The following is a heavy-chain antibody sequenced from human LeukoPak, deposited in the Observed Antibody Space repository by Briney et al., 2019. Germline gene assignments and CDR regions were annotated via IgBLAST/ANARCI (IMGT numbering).Heavy chain of an antibody. D-gene: IGHD2-2*01. CDR1: GFTFSSYW. CDR3: ARLGGYCSSTSCSSTNWFDP. CDR2: IKQDGSEK. J-gene: IGHJ5*02. Sequence: GGSLRLSCAASGFTFSSYWMSWVRQAPGKGLEWVANIKQDGSEKYYVDSVKDRFTISRDNAKNSLYLQMNSLRAEDTAVYYCARLGGYCSSTSCSSTNWFDPWGQGTLVTVSS. V-gene: IGHV3-7*01.